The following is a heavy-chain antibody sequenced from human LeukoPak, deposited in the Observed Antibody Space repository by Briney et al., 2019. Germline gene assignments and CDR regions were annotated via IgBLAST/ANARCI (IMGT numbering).Heavy chain of an antibody. CDR2: IYYSGST. D-gene: IGHD3-16*02. CDR1: GGSISSGGYY. CDR3: ARVRDDYVWGSYRSGAYYFDY. V-gene: IGHV4-31*03. Sequence: PSQTLSLTCTVSGGSISSGGYYWSWIRQHPGKGLEWIGYIYYSGSTYYNPSLKSRVTISVDTSKNQFSLKLSSVTVADTAVYYCARVRDDYVWGSYRSGAYYFDYWGQGTLVTVSS. J-gene: IGHJ4*02.